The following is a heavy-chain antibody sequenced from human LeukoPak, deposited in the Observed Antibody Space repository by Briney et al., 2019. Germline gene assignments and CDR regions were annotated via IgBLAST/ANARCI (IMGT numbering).Heavy chain of an antibody. J-gene: IGHJ6*03. CDR2: INHSGST. V-gene: IGHV4-34*01. CDR1: GGSFSGYY. CDR3: AREEYYYYMDV. Sequence: SETLSLTCAVYGGSFSGYYWSWLRQPPGKGLEWIGEINHSGSTYYNPSLKSRVIISVDTSKNQFSLKVSSVIAADTAVYYCAREEYYYYMDVWGKGTTVTVSS.